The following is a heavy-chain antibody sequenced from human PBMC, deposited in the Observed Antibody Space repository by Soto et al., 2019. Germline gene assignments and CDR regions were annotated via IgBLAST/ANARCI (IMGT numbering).Heavy chain of an antibody. J-gene: IGHJ4*02. CDR1: GGSISSYY. V-gene: IGHV4-4*07. D-gene: IGHD6-6*01. CDR3: AGSYSSSPPFDY. CDR2: IYTSGST. Sequence: SSETLSLTCTVSGGSISSYYWSWIRQPAGKGLEWIGRIYTSGSTNYNPSLKSRVTMSVDTSKNQFSLKLSSVTAADTAVYYCAGSYSSSPPFDYWGQGTLVTVSS.